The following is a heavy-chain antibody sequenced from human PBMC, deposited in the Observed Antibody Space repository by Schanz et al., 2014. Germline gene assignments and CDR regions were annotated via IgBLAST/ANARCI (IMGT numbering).Heavy chain of an antibody. D-gene: IGHD2-15*01. CDR2: TNGDGTNA. V-gene: IGHV3-74*01. J-gene: IGHJ6*02. Sequence: EVKLVESGGGAVRPGGSLRLSCAASGFTLSSYWMHWVRQVPGKGLEWVSCTNGDGTNAKYADSVKGRFTISRDNSENTLYLQMNSLSADDTAVFYCAKGMGYCSGGTCYDYYYYGLDVWGRGTTDTVSS. CDR3: AKGMGYCSGGTCYDYYYYGLDV. CDR1: GFTLSSYW.